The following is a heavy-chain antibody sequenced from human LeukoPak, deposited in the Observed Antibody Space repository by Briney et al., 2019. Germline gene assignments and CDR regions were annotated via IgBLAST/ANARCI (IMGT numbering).Heavy chain of an antibody. CDR2: ISYDGSNK. CDR3: ARGLSLYDILTGPSPGYMDV. J-gene: IGHJ6*03. Sequence: GRSLRLSCAASGFTFSSYGMHWVRQAPGKGLEWVAVISYDGSNKYYADSVKGRFTISRDNSKNTLYLQMNSLRAEDTAVYYCARGLSLYDILTGPSPGYMDVWGKGTTVTVSS. D-gene: IGHD3-9*01. CDR1: GFTFSSYG. V-gene: IGHV3-30*03.